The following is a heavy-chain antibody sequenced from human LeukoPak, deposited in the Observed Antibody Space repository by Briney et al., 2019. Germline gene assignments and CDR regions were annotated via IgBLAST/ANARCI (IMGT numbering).Heavy chain of an antibody. V-gene: IGHV3-21*01. Sequence: PGGSLRLSCAASGFTFSSYSMNWVRQAPGKGLEWVSSISSSSSYIYYADSVKGRFTISRDNAKNSLYLQMNSLRAEDTAVYYYARAAKATEPHYFDYWGQGTLVTVSS. CDR3: ARAAKATEPHYFDY. J-gene: IGHJ4*02. CDR2: ISSSSSYI. CDR1: GFTFSSYS. D-gene: IGHD1-14*01.